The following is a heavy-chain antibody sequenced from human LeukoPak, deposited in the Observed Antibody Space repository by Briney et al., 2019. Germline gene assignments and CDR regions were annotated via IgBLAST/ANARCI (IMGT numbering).Heavy chain of an antibody. J-gene: IGHJ4*02. CDR2: ISGSGGST. D-gene: IGHD6-19*01. CDR1: GFTFSSYA. CDR3: AKYRAEAVAPLYYFDN. V-gene: IGHV3-23*01. Sequence: GGSLRLSCAASGFTFSSYAMSWVRQAPGKGLEWVSAISGSGGSTYYADSVKGRFTISRDNSKDTLYLQMNSLRAEDTAVYYCAKYRAEAVAPLYYFDNWGQGTLVTVSS.